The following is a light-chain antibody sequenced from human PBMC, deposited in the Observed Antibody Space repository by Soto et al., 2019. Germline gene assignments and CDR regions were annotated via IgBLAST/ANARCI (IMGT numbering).Light chain of an antibody. CDR3: LQHNTYPLS. CDR2: AVS. J-gene: IGKJ4*01. V-gene: IGKV1-17*01. Sequence: EIQMAPSPCSLSASVGGWVALTWQASQGVRDDLGWYQQKPGEAPTRLIYAVSSLQKGVPSRFSGTGSGTEFTLTISSLQPEDFATYYCLQHNTYPLSFGGGTKVDI. CDR1: QGVRDD.